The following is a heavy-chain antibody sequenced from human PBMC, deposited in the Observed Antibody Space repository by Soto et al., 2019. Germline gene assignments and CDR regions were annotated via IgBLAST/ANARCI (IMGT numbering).Heavy chain of an antibody. D-gene: IGHD4-17*01. CDR2: IFSDNER. Sequence: KESGPALVKPTETLTLTCTVSGFSLTTGKMGVSWIRQPPGKALEWLAHIFSDNERSYSTSLQGRLTISKDTSGSQVVLSMTNVDPVDTATYYCARMNVDSYQFYYAMDVWGQGNTVTVSS. V-gene: IGHV2-26*01. CDR1: GFSLTTGKMG. CDR3: ARMNVDSYQFYYAMDV. J-gene: IGHJ6*02.